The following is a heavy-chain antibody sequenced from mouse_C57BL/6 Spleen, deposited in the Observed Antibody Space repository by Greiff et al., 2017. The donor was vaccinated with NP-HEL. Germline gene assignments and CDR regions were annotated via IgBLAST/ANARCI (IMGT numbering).Heavy chain of an antibody. CDR3: ARQGDYYGSSCWYFDV. Sequence: EVQGVESGGDLVKPGGSLKLSCAASGFTFSSYGMSWVRQTPDKRLEWVATISSGGSYTYYPDSVKGRFTISRDNAKNTLYLQMSSLKSEDTAMYYCARQGDYYGSSCWYFDVWGTGTTVTVAS. V-gene: IGHV5-6*01. CDR1: GFTFSSYG. CDR2: ISSGGSYT. J-gene: IGHJ1*03. D-gene: IGHD1-1*01.